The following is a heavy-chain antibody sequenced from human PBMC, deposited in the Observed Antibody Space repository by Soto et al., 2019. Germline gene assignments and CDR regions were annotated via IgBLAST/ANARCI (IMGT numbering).Heavy chain of an antibody. CDR2: INHSGST. CDR3: ARGRWFDP. J-gene: IGHJ5*02. V-gene: IGHV4-34*01. Sequence: SETLSLTCAVYGGSFSGYYWSWIRQPPGKGLEWIGEINHSGSTNYNPSLKSRVTISVDTSKNQFSLKLSSVTAADTAVYYCARGRWFDPWGQGTLVTVSS. CDR1: GGSFSGYY.